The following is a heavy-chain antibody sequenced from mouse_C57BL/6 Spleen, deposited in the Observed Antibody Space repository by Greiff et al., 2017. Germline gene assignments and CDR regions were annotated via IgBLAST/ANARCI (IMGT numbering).Heavy chain of an antibody. Sequence: EVKLMESGGGLVKPGGSLKISCAASGFTFSDYGMHWVRQAPEKGLEWVAYISSGSSTIYYADTVKGRFTISRDNAKNTLFLQMTSLRSEDTAMYYCARGLAYFDYWGQGTTLTVSS. J-gene: IGHJ2*01. CDR3: ARGLAYFDY. CDR2: ISSGSSTI. CDR1: GFTFSDYG. V-gene: IGHV5-17*01.